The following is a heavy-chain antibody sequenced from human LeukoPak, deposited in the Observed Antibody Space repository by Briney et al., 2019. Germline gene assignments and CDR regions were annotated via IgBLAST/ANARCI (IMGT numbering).Heavy chain of an antibody. CDR2: ISYDGSNK. V-gene: IGHV3-30-3*01. CDR1: GFTFNSYA. CDR3: ASDYYDSSGYSEPYDY. Sequence: GGSLRLSCAASGFTFNSYAMHWVRQAPGKGLEWVAVISYDGSNKYYADSVKGRFTISRDNSKNTLYLQMNSLRAEDTAVYYCASDYYDSSGYSEPYDYWGQGTLVTVSS. J-gene: IGHJ4*02. D-gene: IGHD3-22*01.